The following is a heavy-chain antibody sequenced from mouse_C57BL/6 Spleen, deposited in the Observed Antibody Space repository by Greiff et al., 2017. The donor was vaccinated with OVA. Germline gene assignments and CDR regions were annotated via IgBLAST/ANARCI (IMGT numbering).Heavy chain of an antibody. D-gene: IGHD1-1*01. CDR2: IDPSDSYT. J-gene: IGHJ4*01. CDR3: ARGSSPLAMDY. CDR1: GYTFTSYW. Sequence: QVQLQQPGAELVQPGASVKLSCKASGYTFTSYWMQWVKQRPGQGLEWIGEIDPSDSYTNYNQKFKGKATLTVDTSSSTAYMQLSSLTSEDSAVYYCARGSSPLAMDYWGQGTSVTVSS. V-gene: IGHV1-50*01.